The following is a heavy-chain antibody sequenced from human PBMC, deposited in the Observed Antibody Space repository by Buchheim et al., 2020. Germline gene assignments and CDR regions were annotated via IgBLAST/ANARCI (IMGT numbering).Heavy chain of an antibody. Sequence: QVQLVESGGGLVKPGGSLRLSCAASGYTFSNYYMSWIRQAPGKGLEWISYISSSAGSTIYYADSVKGRFTISRDNAQKSLFLQMNSLRAEDTAVYYCARGGGDYYYYGMDVWGQGTT. J-gene: IGHJ6*02. CDR3: ARGGGDYYYYGMDV. D-gene: IGHD2-21*01. CDR1: GYTFSNYY. CDR2: ISSSAGSTI. V-gene: IGHV3-11*01.